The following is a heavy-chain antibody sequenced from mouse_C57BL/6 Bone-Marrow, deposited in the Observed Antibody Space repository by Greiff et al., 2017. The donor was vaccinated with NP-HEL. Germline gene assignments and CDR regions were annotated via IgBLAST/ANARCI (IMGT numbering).Heavy chain of an antibody. CDR2: IHPNSGST. J-gene: IGHJ2*01. V-gene: IGHV1-64*01. CDR3: ARWRLRHDY. D-gene: IGHD2-4*01. CDR1: GYTFTSYW. Sequence: VQLQQPGAELVKPGASVKLSCKASGYTFTSYWMHWVKQRPGQGLEWIGMIHPNSGSTNYNEKFKSKATLTVDKSTSTAYMQLSSLTSENSAVYYCARWRLRHDYWGQGTTLTVS.